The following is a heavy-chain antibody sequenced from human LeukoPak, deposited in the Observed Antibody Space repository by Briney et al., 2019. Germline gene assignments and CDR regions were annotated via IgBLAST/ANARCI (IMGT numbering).Heavy chain of an antibody. CDR2: IYYSGST. V-gene: IGHV4-39*01. Sequence: PSETLSLTCSVSGGSISSSTYYWGWIRQPPGKGLEWIESIYYSGSTYYNPSLKSRVTISVDTSKNQFSLKLSSVTAADTAVYYCARQNTAMVLFFDYWGQGTLVTVSS. J-gene: IGHJ4*02. CDR3: ARQNTAMVLFFDY. CDR1: GGSISSSTYY. D-gene: IGHD5-18*01.